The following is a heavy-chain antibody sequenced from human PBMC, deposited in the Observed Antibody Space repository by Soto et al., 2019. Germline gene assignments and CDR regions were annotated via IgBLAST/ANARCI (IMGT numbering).Heavy chain of an antibody. J-gene: IGHJ4*02. CDR2: ISGYNSIT. CDR3: ARAFGSTDY. D-gene: IGHD6-13*01. Sequence: QVQLVQSGAEVKKPGASVKVSCEAPGYTFSSYGISWVRQAPGQGFEWMGWISGYNSITRYAQKFQGRVTMTTDTSTSTAYMELRSLGSDDTAVYYCARAFGSTDYWGQGTLVTVSS. CDR1: GYTFSSYG. V-gene: IGHV1-18*01.